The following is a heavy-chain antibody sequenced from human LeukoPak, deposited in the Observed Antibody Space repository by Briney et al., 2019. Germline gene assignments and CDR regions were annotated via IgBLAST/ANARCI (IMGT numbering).Heavy chain of an antibody. V-gene: IGHV3-20*04. D-gene: IGHD6-13*01. J-gene: IGHJ4*02. CDR3: ARGGYSSTWYGGSFFDY. CDR1: GFTFADYG. Sequence: GSLRLSRAASGFTFADYGMSWVRQAPGKGLEWVSGINWNGGSRGYADSVKSRFTISRDKAKNSLFLQMNSLRAEDTAFYYCARGGYSSTWYGGSFFDYWGQGTLVTVSS. CDR2: INWNGGSR.